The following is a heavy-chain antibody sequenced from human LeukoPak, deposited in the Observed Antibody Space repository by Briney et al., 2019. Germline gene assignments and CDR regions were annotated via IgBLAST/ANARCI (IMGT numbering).Heavy chain of an antibody. Sequence: GESLKISCKVSGYSFSNYWIGWVRQMPGKGLEWMGIIYPDDSNTRYNPSFQGQVTISADKSITTAYLQWSSLKASDTAIYYCARRSSPAGFFDYWGQGALVTVSS. CDR3: ARRSSPAGFFDY. V-gene: IGHV5-51*01. D-gene: IGHD6-6*01. CDR1: GYSFSNYW. J-gene: IGHJ4*02. CDR2: IYPDDSNT.